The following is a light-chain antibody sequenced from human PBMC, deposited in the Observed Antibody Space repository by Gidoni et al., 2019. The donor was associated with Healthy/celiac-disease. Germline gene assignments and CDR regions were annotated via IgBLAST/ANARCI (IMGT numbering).Light chain of an antibody. CDR3: QQYPT. V-gene: IGKV3-15*01. CDR2: GAS. Sequence: EIVMTQSPATLSVSPGERATLSCRASQSVSSNLAWYQQTPGQAPRLLIYGASTRATGIPARFSGSGSGTEFTLTISSLQSEDFAVYYCQQYPTFGQXTKVEIK. CDR1: QSVSSN. J-gene: IGKJ1*01.